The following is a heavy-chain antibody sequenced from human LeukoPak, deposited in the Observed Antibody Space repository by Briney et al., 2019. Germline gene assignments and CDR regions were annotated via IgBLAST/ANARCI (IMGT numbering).Heavy chain of an antibody. CDR3: ARVGSSSSPPYQYYYYYYGMDV. CDR2: INHSGST. CDR1: GGSFSGYY. D-gene: IGHD6-13*01. V-gene: IGHV4-34*01. J-gene: IGHJ6*02. Sequence: SETLSLTCAVYGGSFSGYYWSWIRQPPGKGLEWIGEINHSGSTNYNPSLKSRVTISVDTSKNQFSLKLSSVTAADTAVYYCARVGSSSSPPYQYYYYYYGMDVWGQGTTVTVPS.